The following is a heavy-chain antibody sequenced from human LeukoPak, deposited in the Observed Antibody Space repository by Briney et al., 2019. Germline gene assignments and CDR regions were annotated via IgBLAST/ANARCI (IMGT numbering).Heavy chain of an antibody. Sequence: SVKVSCKASGGTFSSYAISWVRQAPGQGLEWMGGIIPIFGTANYAQKFQGRVTITADEPTSTAYMELSSLRSEDTAVYYCARDGDCSGGSCYDYWGQGTLVTVSS. D-gene: IGHD2-15*01. J-gene: IGHJ4*02. CDR2: IIPIFGTA. CDR1: GGTFSSYA. V-gene: IGHV1-69*01. CDR3: ARDGDCSGGSCYDY.